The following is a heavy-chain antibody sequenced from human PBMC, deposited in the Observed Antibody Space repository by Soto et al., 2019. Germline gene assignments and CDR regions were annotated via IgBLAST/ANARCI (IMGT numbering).Heavy chain of an antibody. CDR3: AKILAAFPLYIXY. CDR1: GGSIISSSYY. J-gene: IGHJ4*02. CDR2: IYYSGST. D-gene: IGHD6-6*01. Sequence: SETLCLTCTVSGGSIISSSYYWGWIRQPPGKGLEWIGSIYYSGSTYYNPSLKSRVTISVDTSKNQFSLKLSSVTAADTAVYYCAKILAAFPLYIXYWGQGTLVXVSS. V-gene: IGHV4-39*01.